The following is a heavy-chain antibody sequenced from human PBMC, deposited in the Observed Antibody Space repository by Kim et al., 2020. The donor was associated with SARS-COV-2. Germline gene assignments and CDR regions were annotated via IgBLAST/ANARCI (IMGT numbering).Heavy chain of an antibody. CDR1: GFTFSSYS. CDR3: ARDLLYEGDFWSGYYTLNQRYYYYVMAV. V-gene: IGHV3-48*02. J-gene: IGHJ6*02. CDR2: ISSSSSTI. Sequence: GGSLRLSCAASGFTFSSYSMNWVRQAPGKGLEWVSYISSSSSTIYYADSVKGRFTISRDNAKNSLYLQMNSPRDEDTAVYYCARDLLYEGDFWSGYYTLNQRYYYYVMAVWGRGPTVTVSS. D-gene: IGHD3-3*01.